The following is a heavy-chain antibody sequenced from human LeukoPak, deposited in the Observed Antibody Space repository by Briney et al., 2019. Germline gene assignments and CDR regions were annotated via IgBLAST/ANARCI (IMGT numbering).Heavy chain of an antibody. CDR2: ISSSSSYI. Sequence: PGGSLRLSCAASGFTFSSYAMSWVRQAPGKGLEWVSSISSSSSYIYYADSVKGRFTISRDNAKNSLYLQMNSLRAEDTAVYYCARPNSGSYYGAFDIWGQGTMVTVSS. CDR1: GFTFSSYA. CDR3: ARPNSGSYYGAFDI. J-gene: IGHJ3*02. V-gene: IGHV3-21*01. D-gene: IGHD1-26*01.